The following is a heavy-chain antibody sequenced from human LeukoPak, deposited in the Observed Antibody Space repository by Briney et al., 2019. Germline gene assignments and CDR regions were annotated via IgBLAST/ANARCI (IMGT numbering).Heavy chain of an antibody. CDR3: AASPPGGPIDY. J-gene: IGHJ4*02. V-gene: IGHV3-21*01. D-gene: IGHD3-16*01. CDR1: GFTFSSYS. Sequence: PGESLRLSCAASGFTFSSYSVNWVRQAPGKGLEWVSIISRDSGTIIYADSVKGRFTISRDNAKNSLYLQMNGLRAEDTAVYFCAASPPGGPIDYWGQGALVSVSS. CDR2: ISRDSGTI.